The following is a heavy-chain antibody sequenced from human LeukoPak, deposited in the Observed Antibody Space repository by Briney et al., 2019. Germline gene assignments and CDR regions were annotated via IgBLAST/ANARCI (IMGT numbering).Heavy chain of an antibody. CDR1: GGSISNYF. V-gene: IGHV4-4*07. CDR2: IHTSGKT. CDR3: ARDLKRWLQSVWFDP. Sequence: SETLSLTCNVSGGSISNYFWSWIRQPAGKGLEWIGRIHTSGKTNYRPSLESRVTMSVDTSKNQFSLKLSSVTAADTAVYYCARDLKRWLQSVWFDPWGQGTLVTVSS. D-gene: IGHD5-24*01. J-gene: IGHJ5*02.